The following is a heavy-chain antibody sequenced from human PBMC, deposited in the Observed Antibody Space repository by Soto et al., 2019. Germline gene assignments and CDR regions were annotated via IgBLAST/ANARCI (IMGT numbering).Heavy chain of an antibody. Sequence: PGGSLRLSCAASGFTFSSYWMSWVRQAPGKGLEWVANIKQDGSEKYYVDSVKGRFTISRDNAKNSLYLQMNSLRAEDTAVYYCARGDSSSSVYYYYYGMDVWGQGTTVTVS. CDR3: ARGDSSSSVYYYYYGMDV. CDR1: GFTFSSYW. V-gene: IGHV3-7*03. CDR2: IKQDGSEK. J-gene: IGHJ6*02. D-gene: IGHD6-6*01.